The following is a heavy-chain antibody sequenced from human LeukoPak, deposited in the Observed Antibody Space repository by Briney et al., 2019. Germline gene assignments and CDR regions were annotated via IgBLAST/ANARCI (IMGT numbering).Heavy chain of an antibody. CDR2: LYTSGGT. CDR3: TRSGYRHPYHFDS. D-gene: IGHD3-22*01. V-gene: IGHV3-53*01. CDR1: GFTFSSYE. J-gene: IGHJ4*02. Sequence: PGGSLRLSCAASGFTFSSYEMNWVRQAPGKGLEWVSVLYTSGGTDHADSVKGRFTISRDNSKNTLSLQMNSLRVEDTAIYYCTRSGYRHPYHFDSWGQGTLVTVSS.